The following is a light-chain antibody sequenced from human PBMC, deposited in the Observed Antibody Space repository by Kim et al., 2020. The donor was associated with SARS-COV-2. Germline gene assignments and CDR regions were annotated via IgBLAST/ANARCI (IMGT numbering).Light chain of an antibody. CDR2: QDS. CDR1: KLGDKY. CDR3: QAWDSSTHYV. Sequence: SYELTQPPSVSVSPGQTANITCSGDKLGDKYACWFQQKPGQSPVLVIYQDSKRPPGIPERFSGSNSGNTATLTISGTQATDEADYYCQAWDSSTHYVFGTGTKVTVL. V-gene: IGLV3-1*01. J-gene: IGLJ1*01.